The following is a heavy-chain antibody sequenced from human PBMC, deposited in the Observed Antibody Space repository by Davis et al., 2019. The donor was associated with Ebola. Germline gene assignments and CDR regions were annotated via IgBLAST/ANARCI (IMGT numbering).Heavy chain of an antibody. D-gene: IGHD3-10*01. V-gene: IGHV1-3*01. Sequence: ASVKVSCKASGFILTNYAIHWVRQAPGQRLEWMGWVHGGNGNTKYSQRFQGRVTITTDTSASTVYLDLTSLRSDDTAVFYCARDRAVRGVTSLGYWGQGTLVTVSS. J-gene: IGHJ4*02. CDR2: VHGGNGNT. CDR3: ARDRAVRGVTSLGY. CDR1: GFILTNYA.